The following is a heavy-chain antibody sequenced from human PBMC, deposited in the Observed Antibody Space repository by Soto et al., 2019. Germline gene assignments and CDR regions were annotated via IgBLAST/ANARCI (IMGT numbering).Heavy chain of an antibody. D-gene: IGHD6-13*01. V-gene: IGHV3-30*18. CDR2: ISYEGSEK. CDR1: GLTFSNNG. CDR3: VKDKGAAAGFDY. J-gene: IGHJ4*02. Sequence: QVHLVESGGGVVQPGRSLRLSCAASGLTFSNNGMHWVRQAPGKGLEWMGVISYEGSEKYYAGSVKGRFTISRDNAKNTFYLQMDTLRAEDTAIYYCVKDKGAAAGFDYWGQGILVTVSS.